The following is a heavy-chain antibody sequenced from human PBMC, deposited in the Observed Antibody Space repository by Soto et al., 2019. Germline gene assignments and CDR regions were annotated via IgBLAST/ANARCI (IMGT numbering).Heavy chain of an antibody. CDR2: MNPNSGNT. CDR3: ARERTGTTSMDV. D-gene: IGHD1-1*01. J-gene: IGHJ6*02. CDR1: GYTFTSYD. Sequence: QVQLVQSGAEVKKPGASVKVSCKASGYTFTSYDINWVRQATGQGLEWMGWMNPNSGNTGYAQKFQGRVTMTRNTSIITAYMELSSLSSEDTAVYYCARERTGTTSMDVWGQGTTVTVSS. V-gene: IGHV1-8*01.